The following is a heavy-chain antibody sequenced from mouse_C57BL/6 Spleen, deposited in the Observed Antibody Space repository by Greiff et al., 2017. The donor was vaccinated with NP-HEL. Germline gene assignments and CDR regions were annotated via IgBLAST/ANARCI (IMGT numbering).Heavy chain of an antibody. D-gene: IGHD2-12*01. J-gene: IGHJ2*01. CDR3: AREGYSPFDY. CDR1: GYTFTSYW. V-gene: IGHV1-59*01. Sequence: VKLQQPGAELVRPGTSVKLSCKASGYTFTSYWMHWVKQRPGQGLEWIGVIDPSDSYTNYNQKFKGKATLTVDTSSSTAYMQLSSLTSEDSAVYYCAREGYSPFDYWGQGTTLTVSS. CDR2: IDPSDSYT.